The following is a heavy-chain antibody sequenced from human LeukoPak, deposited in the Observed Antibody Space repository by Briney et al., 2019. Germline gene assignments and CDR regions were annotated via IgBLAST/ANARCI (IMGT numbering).Heavy chain of an antibody. CDR3: ARDSRPNYDSSGYYQAFDY. CDR2: INPSGGST. D-gene: IGHD3-22*01. CDR1: GYSFSSYY. Sequence: ASVKVSCKASGYSFSSYYMHWVRQAPGQGLEWMGIINPSGGSTSYAQKFQGRATMTRDTPTSTVYMELSSLRSEDTAVYFCARDSRPNYDSSGYYQAFDYWGQGTLVTVSS. V-gene: IGHV1-46*01. J-gene: IGHJ4*02.